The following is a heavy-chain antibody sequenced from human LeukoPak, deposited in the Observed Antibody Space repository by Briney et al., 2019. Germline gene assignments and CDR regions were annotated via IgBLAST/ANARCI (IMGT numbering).Heavy chain of an antibody. CDR3: ARGSYYYDSSYFDY. D-gene: IGHD3-22*01. CDR1: GGSISSGGYY. V-gene: IGHV4-31*03. J-gene: IGHJ4*02. CDR2: IYYSGST. Sequence: SQTLSLTRTVSGGSISSGGYYWSWIRQHPGKGLEWIGYIYYSGSTYYNPSLKSRVTISVDTSKNQFSLKLSSVTAADTAVYYCARGSYYYDSSYFDYWGQGTLVTVSS.